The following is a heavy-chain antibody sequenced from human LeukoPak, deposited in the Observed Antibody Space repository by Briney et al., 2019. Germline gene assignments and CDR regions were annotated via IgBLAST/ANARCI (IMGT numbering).Heavy chain of an antibody. CDR2: ISHSGHT. J-gene: IGHJ4*02. Sequence: SETLSLTCAVYGASFSGYYWSWIRQPPGKGLEWIGEISHSGHTRYIPSLKSRVSMSVDTSKSQFSLKLTSVTAADTAVYYCARHRNRGITLYFDYWGQGTLVTVSS. CDR3: ARHRNRGITLYFDY. D-gene: IGHD3-10*01. CDR1: GASFSGYY. V-gene: IGHV4-34*01.